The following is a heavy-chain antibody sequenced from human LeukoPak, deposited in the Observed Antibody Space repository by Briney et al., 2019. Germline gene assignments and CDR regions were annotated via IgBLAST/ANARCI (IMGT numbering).Heavy chain of an antibody. CDR2: MYYSGRT. D-gene: IGHD3-3*01. CDR1: GGSISIISYY. CDR3: TKHSLCPTYYDFWSGYYSPCYMDV. J-gene: IGHJ6*03. V-gene: IGHV4-39*01. Sequence: NPSDTLSLTRSLSGGSISIISYYEGWTRQPARKGLELFGCMYYSGRTSYHPSLKRRVTISVDTSKNQFSLKLSSVTAADTAVYYCTKHSLCPTYYDFWSGYYSPCYMDVWGKGTTVTVSS.